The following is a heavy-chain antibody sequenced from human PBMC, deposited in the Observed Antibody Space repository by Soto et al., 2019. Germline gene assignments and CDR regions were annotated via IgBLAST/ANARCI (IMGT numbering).Heavy chain of an antibody. D-gene: IGHD6-13*01. CDR1: GYTLTSYD. V-gene: IGHV1-8*01. CDR2: MNPNSGNT. J-gene: IGHJ5*02. Sequence: ASVKVSCKASGYTLTSYDINWVRQATGQGLEWMGWMNPNSGNTGYAQKFQGRVTMTRNTSISTAYMELSSLRSEDTAVYYCARSGAAAGFNWFDPWGQGTLVTVSS. CDR3: ARSGAAAGFNWFDP.